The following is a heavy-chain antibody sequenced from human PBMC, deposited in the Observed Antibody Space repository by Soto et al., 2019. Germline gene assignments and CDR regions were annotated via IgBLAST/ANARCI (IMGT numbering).Heavy chain of an antibody. CDR2: IYYSGST. CDR3: AAEGAPYYYGMDV. V-gene: IGHV4-39*01. Sequence: QLQLQESGPGLVKPSETLSLTCTVSGGSISSSSYYWGWIRQPPGKGLEWIGSIYYSGSTYYNPSLKGRVPISVDTSKNQFSLKLSSVTAADTAVYYCAAEGAPYYYGMDVWGQGTTVTVSS. CDR1: GGSISSSSYY. D-gene: IGHD3-16*01. J-gene: IGHJ6*02.